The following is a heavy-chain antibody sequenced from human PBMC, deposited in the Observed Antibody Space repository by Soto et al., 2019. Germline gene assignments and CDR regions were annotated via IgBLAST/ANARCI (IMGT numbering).Heavy chain of an antibody. V-gene: IGHV3-15*01. D-gene: IGHD3-16*01. CDR3: TTGEN. CDR2: IQKEADGGAT. Sequence: EVLLVESGGGLAKPGESLRLSCDASGFTFRNVWMTWIRRAPGRGLEWVATIQKEADGGATDYGAPVAGRFTISRDDSQRILYLQMTRLKSEDTGLYYCTTGENWGRGTLVTVAS. CDR1: GFTFRNVW. J-gene: IGHJ4*02.